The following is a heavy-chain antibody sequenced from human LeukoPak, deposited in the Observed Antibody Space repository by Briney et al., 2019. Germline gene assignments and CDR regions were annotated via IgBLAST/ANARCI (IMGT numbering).Heavy chain of an antibody. J-gene: IGHJ4*02. CDR2: IFHTGSA. V-gene: IGHV4-59*08. CDR3: VRQPYTSGAYYFDY. D-gene: IGHD3-22*01. CDR1: GGSISGYY. Sequence: SETLSLTCTVSGGSISGYYWSWIRQPPGKWLEWIGYIFHTGSANYNPSFKGRVTMSVDTSKNQFSLRLSSVTAADTAVYYCVRQPYTSGAYYFDYWGQGTLVTVSS.